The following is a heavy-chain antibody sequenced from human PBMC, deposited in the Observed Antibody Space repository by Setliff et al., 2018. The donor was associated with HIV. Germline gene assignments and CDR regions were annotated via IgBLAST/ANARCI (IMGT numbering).Heavy chain of an antibody. CDR2: ISAENGNT. Sequence: GASVKVSCKASGYSFSSYGLNWVRQAPGQGLEWLGWISAENGNTNYAQKFQGRVIMTTDTSTSTAYMELKSLRSDDTAVYFCARDRSPTVAGTFGYWGQGTLVTVSS. D-gene: IGHD6-19*01. CDR3: ARDRSPTVAGTFGY. CDR1: GYSFSSYG. V-gene: IGHV1-18*01. J-gene: IGHJ4*02.